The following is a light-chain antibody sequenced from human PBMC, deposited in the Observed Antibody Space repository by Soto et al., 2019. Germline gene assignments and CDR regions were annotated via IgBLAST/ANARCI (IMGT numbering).Light chain of an antibody. V-gene: IGKV1-5*03. CDR1: QSISSW. Sequence: DIQMTQSPSTLSASVGDRVTITCRASQSISSWLAWYQQKPGKAPKLLIYKASSLESGVPSRFSGSGSGTEFTLTISSLQPDDFATYYCQQYNSYSLTVGGGTNVEIK. J-gene: IGKJ4*01. CDR2: KAS. CDR3: QQYNSYSLT.